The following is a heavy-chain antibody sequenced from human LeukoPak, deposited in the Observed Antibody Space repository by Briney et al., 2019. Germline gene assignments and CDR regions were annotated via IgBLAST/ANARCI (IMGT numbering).Heavy chain of an antibody. D-gene: IGHD6-13*01. V-gene: IGHV6-1*01. Sequence: SQTLSLTCAISLDSVSSNSAAWNWIRHSPSGGLEWLGRTYYRSKWYNAYAVSVKSRITINPDTSKNQCSLQLKSVAPDDTAVDYCARGDSSWYYFDYSGQGTLVTVSS. CDR1: LDSVSSNSAA. CDR2: TYYRSKWYN. J-gene: IGHJ4*02. CDR3: ARGDSSWYYFDY.